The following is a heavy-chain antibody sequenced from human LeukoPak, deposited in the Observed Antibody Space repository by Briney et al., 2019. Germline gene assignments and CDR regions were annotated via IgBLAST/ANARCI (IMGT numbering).Heavy chain of an antibody. J-gene: IGHJ4*02. D-gene: IGHD5-12*01. CDR2: ISSSSSYI. V-gene: IGHV3-21*01. CDR1: GFTFSSYS. Sequence: GGSLRLSCAASGFTFSSYSMNWVRQAPGKGLEWVSSISSSSSYIYYADSVKGRFTISRDNAKNSLYLQMNSLRAEDTAVYYCARSLSGYDFGDYFDYWGQGTLVTVSS. CDR3: ARSLSGYDFGDYFDY.